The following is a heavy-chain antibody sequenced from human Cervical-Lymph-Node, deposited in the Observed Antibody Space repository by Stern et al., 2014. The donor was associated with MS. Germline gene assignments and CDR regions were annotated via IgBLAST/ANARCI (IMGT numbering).Heavy chain of an antibody. Sequence: DQLVESGAEVKKPGASVKVSCKASGYTFTGYYMHWVRQAPGQGLEWMGWINPNSGGTNYAQKFQGWVTMTRDTSISTAYMELSRLRSDDTAVYYCARAPPDYGDTMDVRGQGTTVTVSS. V-gene: IGHV1-2*04. CDR2: INPNSGGT. J-gene: IGHJ6*02. D-gene: IGHD4-17*01. CDR1: GYTFTGYY. CDR3: ARAPPDYGDTMDV.